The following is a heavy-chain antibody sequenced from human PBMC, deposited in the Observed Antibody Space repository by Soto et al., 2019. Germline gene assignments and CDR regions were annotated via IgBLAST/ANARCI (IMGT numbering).Heavy chain of an antibody. CDR2: IHYSGSA. D-gene: IGHD3-16*01. J-gene: IGHJ4*02. CDR1: GGSVNGYY. Sequence: QVQLQESGPGLVKPSETLSLTCTVSGGSVNGYYWTWNRQPPGQGLEWIVLIHYSGSAIYNPSRTSRFTILVDTSKNQFALTLNSVTAAGTAVYFCARLGPWGTERCLSDYWGQGTLVTVSS. CDR3: ARLGPWGTERCLSDY. V-gene: IGHV4-59*08.